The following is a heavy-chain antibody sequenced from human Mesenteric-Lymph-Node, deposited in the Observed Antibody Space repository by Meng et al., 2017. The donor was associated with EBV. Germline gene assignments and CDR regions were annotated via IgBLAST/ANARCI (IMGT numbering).Heavy chain of an antibody. J-gene: IGHJ4*02. CDR2: INPSDGST. V-gene: IGHV1-46*01. Sequence: QVQMGQCGAEVKKPGALRKVSCKASGFTFTSFHMPWGRQAPGQGLEWMGIINPSDGSTGYAQRFQGRVTMTSESSTSTVYMELSSLKSEDTAVYFCARGLDWGSPFDYWGQGTLVTVSS. CDR1: GFTFTSFH. D-gene: IGHD3/OR15-3a*01. CDR3: ARGLDWGSPFDY.